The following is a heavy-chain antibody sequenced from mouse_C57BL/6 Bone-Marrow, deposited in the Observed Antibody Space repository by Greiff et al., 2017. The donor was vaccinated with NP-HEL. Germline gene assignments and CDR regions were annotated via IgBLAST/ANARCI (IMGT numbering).Heavy chain of an antibody. V-gene: IGHV10-3*01. CDR2: IRSKSSNYAT. CDR3: VRERWLLPYYYAMDY. Sequence: EVQGVESGGGLVQPKGSLKLSCAASGFTFNTYAMHWVRQAPGKGLDWVARIRSKSSNYATYYADSVKDRFTISRDDSQSMLYLQMNNLKTEDTAMYYCVRERWLLPYYYAMDYWGQGTSVTVSS. J-gene: IGHJ4*01. D-gene: IGHD2-3*01. CDR1: GFTFNTYA.